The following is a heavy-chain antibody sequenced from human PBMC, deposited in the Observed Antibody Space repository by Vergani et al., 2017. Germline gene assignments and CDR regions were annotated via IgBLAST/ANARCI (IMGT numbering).Heavy chain of an antibody. CDR3: AKLHKSSSWYFGAFDY. CDR1: GFTFSSYG. Sequence: QVQLVESGGGVVQPGRSLRLSCAASGFTFSSYGMHWVRQAPGKGLEWVAVISYDGSNKYYADSVKCRFTISRDNSKNTLYLQMNSLRAEDTAVYYCAKLHKSSSWYFGAFDYWGQGTLVTVSS. V-gene: IGHV3-30*18. D-gene: IGHD6-13*01. CDR2: ISYDGSNK. J-gene: IGHJ4*02.